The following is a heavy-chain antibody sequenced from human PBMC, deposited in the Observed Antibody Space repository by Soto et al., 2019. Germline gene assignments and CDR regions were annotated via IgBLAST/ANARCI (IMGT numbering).Heavy chain of an antibody. J-gene: IGHJ3*02. D-gene: IGHD3-3*01. Sequence: ASVKVSWQAAGYGFTSYAMHWVRQAPGQRLEWMGWINAGNGNTKYSQKFQGRVTITRDTSASTAYMELSSLRSEDTAVYYCASPSTPVLANDAFDIWGQGTMVTVSS. V-gene: IGHV1-3*01. CDR3: ASPSTPVLANDAFDI. CDR2: INAGNGNT. CDR1: GYGFTSYA.